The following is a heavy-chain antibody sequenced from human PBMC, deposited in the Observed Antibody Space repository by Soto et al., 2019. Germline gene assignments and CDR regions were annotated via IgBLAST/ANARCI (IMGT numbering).Heavy chain of an antibody. CDR3: AKDGGRDYGSGSKSDYFDY. J-gene: IGHJ4*02. V-gene: IGHV3-30*18. Sequence: QVQLVESGGGVVQPGRSLRLSCAASGFTFSSYGMHWVRQAPGKGLGWVAVISYDGSNKYYADSVKGRFTISRDNSKNTLYLQMNSLRAEDTAVYYCAKDGGRDYGSGSKSDYFDYWGQGTLVTVSS. D-gene: IGHD3-10*01. CDR2: ISYDGSNK. CDR1: GFTFSSYG.